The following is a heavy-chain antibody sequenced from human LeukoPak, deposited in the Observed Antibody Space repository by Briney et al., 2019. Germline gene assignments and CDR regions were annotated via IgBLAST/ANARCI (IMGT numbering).Heavy chain of an antibody. V-gene: IGHV3-30*02. CDR1: GFTFSSYG. CDR2: IRYDGSNK. CDR3: AKDKKVGLDSPYSSSPGEIDY. Sequence: GGSLRLSCAASGFTFSSYGMHWVRQAPGKGLEWVAFIRYDGSNKYYADSVKGRFTISRDNSKNTLYLQMNSLRAEDTAVYYCAKDKKVGLDSPYSSSPGEIDYWGQGTLVTVSS. J-gene: IGHJ4*02. D-gene: IGHD6-6*01.